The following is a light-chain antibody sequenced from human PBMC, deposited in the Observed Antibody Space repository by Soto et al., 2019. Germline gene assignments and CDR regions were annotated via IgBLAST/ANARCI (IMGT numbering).Light chain of an antibody. V-gene: IGLV2-23*02. CDR2: EVT. CDR3: CSYAGNNTLV. Sequence: QSALTQPASVSGSPGQSITFSCTGTSSDVGNYILVSWYQQHPGKAPKLMIYEVTKRPSGVSNRFSDSKSGNTASLTISGLQAEDEADYYCCSYAGNNTLVFGGGTKVTVL. J-gene: IGLJ3*02. CDR1: SSDVGNYIL.